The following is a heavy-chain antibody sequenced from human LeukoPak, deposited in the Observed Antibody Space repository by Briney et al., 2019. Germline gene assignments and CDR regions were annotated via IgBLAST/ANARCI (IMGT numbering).Heavy chain of an antibody. Sequence: GGSLRLSCAASGFTFSSYAMSWVRQAPGKGLEWVSAISGSGGSTYYADSVKGRFTISRDNSKNTPYLQMNSLRAEDTAVYYCAKCFGLWFGELFSFDYWGQGTLVTVSS. CDR2: ISGSGGST. CDR1: GFTFSSYA. D-gene: IGHD3-10*01. V-gene: IGHV3-23*01. CDR3: AKCFGLWFGELFSFDY. J-gene: IGHJ4*02.